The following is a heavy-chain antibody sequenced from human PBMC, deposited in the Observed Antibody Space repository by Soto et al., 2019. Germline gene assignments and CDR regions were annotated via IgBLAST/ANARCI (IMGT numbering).Heavy chain of an antibody. CDR2: IYSSGST. D-gene: IGHD6-6*01. J-gene: IGHJ5*02. V-gene: IGHV4-31*01. CDR1: GGSIISASYS. CDR3: AREDAARIERWFDA. Sequence: QVQLQESGPRLVKPSQTLSLSCAVSGGSIISASYSWNWIRQSPGRGLELIGHIYSSGSTYYNPSLKSLVSISVDTSNNQFSLKLTSVTAADTAVYFCAREDAARIERWFDAWGQGILVTVSS.